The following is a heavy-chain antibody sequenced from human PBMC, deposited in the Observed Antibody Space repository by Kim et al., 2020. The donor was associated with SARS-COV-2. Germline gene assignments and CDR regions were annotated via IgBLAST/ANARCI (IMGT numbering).Heavy chain of an antibody. V-gene: IGHV2-5*01. CDR3: AHSVVVTAILY. J-gene: IGHJ4*02. Sequence: KRYSPSLKSRLTITKDTSKNQVVLTMTNMDPVDTATYYCAHSVVVTAILYWGQGTLVTVSS. CDR2: K. D-gene: IGHD2-21*02.